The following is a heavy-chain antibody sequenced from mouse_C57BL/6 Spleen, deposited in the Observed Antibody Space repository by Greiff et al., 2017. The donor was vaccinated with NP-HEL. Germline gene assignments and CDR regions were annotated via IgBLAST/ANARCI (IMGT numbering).Heavy chain of an antibody. CDR1: GYTFTSYG. CDR3: AVEDYSNLRGFAY. Sequence: QVQLQQSGAELARPGASVKLSCKASGYTFTSYGISWVKQRTGQGLEWIGEIYPRSGNTYYNEKFKGKATLTADKSSSTAYMELRSLTSEDSAVYFCAVEDYSNLRGFAYWGQGTLVTVSA. CDR2: IYPRSGNT. J-gene: IGHJ3*01. D-gene: IGHD2-5*01. V-gene: IGHV1-81*01.